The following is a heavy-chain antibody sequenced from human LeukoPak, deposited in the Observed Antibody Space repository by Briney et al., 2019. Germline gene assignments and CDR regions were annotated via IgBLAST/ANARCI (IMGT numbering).Heavy chain of an antibody. CDR1: RYTFSSDW. J-gene: IGHJ4*02. CDR2: IKQDGTEK. Sequence: AGTLRLTCAASRYTFSSDWNSCVRQHPPKGRQWVANIKQDGTEKYYVDSVKGRFTISRDNAKNSLYLQMNSLRAGDTAVYYCARVGAAGFDYWGQGTLVTVSS. CDR3: ARVGAAGFDY. D-gene: IGHD1-26*01. V-gene: IGHV3-7*01.